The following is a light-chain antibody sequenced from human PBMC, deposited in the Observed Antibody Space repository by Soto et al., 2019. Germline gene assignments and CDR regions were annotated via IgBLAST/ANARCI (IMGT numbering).Light chain of an antibody. V-gene: IGLV2-14*01. Sequence: QSALTQPASVSGSPGQSITISCTGTSSDVGGYNYFSWYQQHPGKAPKLMIYEVTNRPSGVSNRFSGSKSGNTASLTISGLQAEDEADYYCSLYTSRSTLVFGGGTKLTVL. CDR1: SSDVGGYNY. J-gene: IGLJ3*02. CDR2: EVT. CDR3: SLYTSRSTLV.